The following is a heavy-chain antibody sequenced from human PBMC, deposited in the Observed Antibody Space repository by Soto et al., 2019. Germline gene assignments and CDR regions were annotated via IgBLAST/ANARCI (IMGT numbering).Heavy chain of an antibody. V-gene: IGHV3-21*01. CDR2: ISSSSSYI. D-gene: IGHD6-13*01. CDR1: GFTFSSYS. Sequence: EVQLVESGGGLVKPGGSLRLSCAASGFTFSSYSMNWVRQAPGKGLEWVSSISSSSSYIYYADSVKGRFTISRDNAKNSLYLQMNSLRAEDTAVYYCARGTYSSSWYWHYWGQGTLVTVSS. CDR3: ARGTYSSSWYWHY. J-gene: IGHJ4*02.